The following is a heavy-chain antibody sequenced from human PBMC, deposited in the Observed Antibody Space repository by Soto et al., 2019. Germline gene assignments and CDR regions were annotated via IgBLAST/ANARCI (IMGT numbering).Heavy chain of an antibody. V-gene: IGHV4-30-2*01. J-gene: IGHJ6*02. CDR3: VRGHYYCGMDV. CDR1: NGSVSSGTYS. CDR2: IYYSGTT. Sequence: SETLSLTCTVSNGSVSSGTYSWSWVRQPPGKGLEWIGYIYYSGTTYYTPSLKGRLTMSMDRANDHFSLNLTSVTAADTAVYFCVRGHYYCGMDVWGQGITVTVYS.